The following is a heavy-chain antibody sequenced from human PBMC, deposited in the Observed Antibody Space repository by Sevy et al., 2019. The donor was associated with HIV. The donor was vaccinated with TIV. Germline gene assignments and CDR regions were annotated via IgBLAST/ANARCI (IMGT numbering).Heavy chain of an antibody. CDR3: ARDLIDIVVVPAAFDY. D-gene: IGHD2-2*01. CDR1: GYTFTSYG. Sequence: ASVKVSCKASGYTFTSYGISWVRQAPGQGLEWMGWISAYNGNTNYAQKLQGRVTMTTDTSTSTAYMELRSLRSDDTAVYYCARDLIDIVVVPAAFDYWGQGTLVTVSS. J-gene: IGHJ4*02. V-gene: IGHV1-18*01. CDR2: ISAYNGNT.